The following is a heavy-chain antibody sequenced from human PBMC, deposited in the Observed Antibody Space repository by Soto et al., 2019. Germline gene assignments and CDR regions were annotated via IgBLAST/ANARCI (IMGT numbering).Heavy chain of an antibody. J-gene: IGHJ4*02. D-gene: IGHD4-17*01. CDR3: ARRTHGDTVAELEY. V-gene: IGHV1-18*01. Sequence: QVQLLQSGAEVKKPGASVKVSCKASGYTFTSYGISWVRQAPGQGLEWMGWISAYNGNTNYAQKLQGRVTMTTDTSTSTAYMERRSRRADDTAVYYCARRTHGDTVAELEYWGQGTLVTVSS. CDR1: GYTFTSYG. CDR2: ISAYNGNT.